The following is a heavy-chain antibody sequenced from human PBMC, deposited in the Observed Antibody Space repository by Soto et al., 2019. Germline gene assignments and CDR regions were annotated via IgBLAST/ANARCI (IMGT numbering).Heavy chain of an antibody. CDR1: GFTFSSYA. CDR3: AKDRAGVVKGDWFDP. V-gene: IGHV3-23*01. D-gene: IGHD3-3*01. Sequence: GGSLRLSCAASGFTFSSYAMSWVRQAPGKGLEWVSAIGGSGGSTYYADFGKGRLTTSRDNSKNTLYRQMNSLRAEDTAVYYCAKDRAGVVKGDWFDPWGQGTLVTVSS. J-gene: IGHJ5*02. CDR2: IGGSGGST.